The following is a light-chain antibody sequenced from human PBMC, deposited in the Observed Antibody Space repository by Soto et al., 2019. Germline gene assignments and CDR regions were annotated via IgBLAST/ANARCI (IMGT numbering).Light chain of an antibody. V-gene: IGLV3-1*01. CDR1: KLGDKF. J-gene: IGLJ2*01. CDR2: QNR. Sequence: SYELTQPPSVSVSPGQTASITCSGAKLGDKFACWYQQKPGQSPVLVIYQNRKRPSGIPDRFSGSNSGNTATLTISGTQATDEADYYCQAWDNNYGVFGGGTKLTVL. CDR3: QAWDNNYGV.